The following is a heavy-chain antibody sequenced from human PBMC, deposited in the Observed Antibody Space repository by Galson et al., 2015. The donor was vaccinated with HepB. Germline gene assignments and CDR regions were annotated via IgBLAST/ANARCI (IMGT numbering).Heavy chain of an antibody. Sequence: SLRLSCAASGFTFSSFEMTWVRQAPGRGLDWVSYISSSGSAIYYADSVRGRFTISRDNTKNSLYLQMNSLRAEDTAVYYCARVRREGDYLWGSHRVYSYYGMDVWGQGTTVTVSS. D-gene: IGHD3-16*02. CDR1: GFTFSSFE. V-gene: IGHV3-48*03. CDR2: ISSSGSAI. J-gene: IGHJ6*02. CDR3: ARVRREGDYLWGSHRVYSYYGMDV.